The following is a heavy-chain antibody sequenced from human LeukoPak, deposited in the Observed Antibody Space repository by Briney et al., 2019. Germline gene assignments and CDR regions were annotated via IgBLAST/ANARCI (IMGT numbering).Heavy chain of an antibody. J-gene: IGHJ4*02. CDR2: ISYSGST. Sequence: SETLSLTCGVSTYAISSGFYWGWIRQPPGKGLECIGIISYSGSTYYNPSLKSRVTISVDTSKNQFSLRLSSVTAADTAVYYCARLPGYFDYWGQGTLVTVSS. CDR3: ARLPGYFDY. D-gene: IGHD7-27*01. V-gene: IGHV4-38-2*01. CDR1: TYAISSGFY.